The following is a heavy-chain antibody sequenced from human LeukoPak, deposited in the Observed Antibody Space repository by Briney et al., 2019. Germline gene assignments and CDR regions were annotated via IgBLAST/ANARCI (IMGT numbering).Heavy chain of an antibody. J-gene: IGHJ4*02. CDR1: GYTFTDYY. D-gene: IGHD3-3*01. V-gene: IGHV1-2*02. Sequence: ASVKVSCKASGYTFTDYYMHWVRQAPGQGLEWMGWINPNSGGTKYTQKFQGRVTMTRDTSINTAYMELSRLRSDDTAVYYCARDWAFLEWLLDYWGQGTLVTVSS. CDR2: INPNSGGT. CDR3: ARDWAFLEWLLDY.